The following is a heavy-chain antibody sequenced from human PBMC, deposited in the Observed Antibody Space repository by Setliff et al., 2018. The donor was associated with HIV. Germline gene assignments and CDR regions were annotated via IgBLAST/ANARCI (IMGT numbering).Heavy chain of an antibody. V-gene: IGHV3-23*01. CDR2: ISGSGAST. Sequence: HPGGSLRLSCAASGFTFNTYAMSWVRQAPGKGLEWVSVISGSGASTFYADSVKGRFTISRDNTKNSLYLQMNSLRAEDTAVYYCAAQWLGQTGGSWGQGTLVTVS. CDR1: GFTFNTYA. J-gene: IGHJ5*02. D-gene: IGHD6-19*01. CDR3: AAQWLGQTGGS.